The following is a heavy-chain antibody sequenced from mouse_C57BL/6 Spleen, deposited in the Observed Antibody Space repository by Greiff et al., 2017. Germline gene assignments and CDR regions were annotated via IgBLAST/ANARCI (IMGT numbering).Heavy chain of an antibody. CDR3: ARLGNGDYYAMDY. Sequence: QVQLKESGAELARPGASVKLSCKASGYTFTSYGISWVKQRTGQGLEWIGEIYPRSGNTYYNEKFKGKATLTADKSSSTAYMELRSLTSEDSAVYFCARLGNGDYYAMDYWGQGTSVTVSS. J-gene: IGHJ4*01. D-gene: IGHD2-1*01. V-gene: IGHV1-81*01. CDR1: GYTFTSYG. CDR2: IYPRSGNT.